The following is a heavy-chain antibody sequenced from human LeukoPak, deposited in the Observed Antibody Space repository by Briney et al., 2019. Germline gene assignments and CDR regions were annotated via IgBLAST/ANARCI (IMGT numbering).Heavy chain of an antibody. CDR2: VYYSGST. J-gene: IGHJ4*02. CDR3: ASGITGTTGLGY. CDR1: GGPISSYY. D-gene: IGHD1-7*01. Sequence: PSETLSLTCTVSGGPISSYYWSWIRQPPGRGLEWLGYVYYSGSTNYTPSLKSRVTISVDTSKNQFSLKLSSVTAADTAVYYCASGITGTTGLGYWGQGTLVTVSS. V-gene: IGHV4-59*08.